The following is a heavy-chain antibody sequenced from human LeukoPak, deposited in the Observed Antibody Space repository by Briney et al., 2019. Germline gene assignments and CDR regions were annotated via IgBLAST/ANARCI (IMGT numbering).Heavy chain of an antibody. Sequence: PSETLSLTCTVSGGSISSYYWSWIRQPPGKGLEWIGYIYYSGSTNYNPSLKSRVTISVDTSKNQFSLKLSSVTAADTAVYYCARSAPYGDYYYYYMDVWGKGATVTVSS. J-gene: IGHJ6*03. CDR2: IYYSGST. D-gene: IGHD4-17*01. CDR3: ARSAPYGDYYYYYMDV. V-gene: IGHV4-59*01. CDR1: GGSISSYY.